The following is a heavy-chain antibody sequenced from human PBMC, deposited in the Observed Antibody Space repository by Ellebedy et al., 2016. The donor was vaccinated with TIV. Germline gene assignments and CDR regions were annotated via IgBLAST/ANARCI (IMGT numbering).Heavy chain of an antibody. Sequence: GESLKISCAASGFTFRNFAMTWVRQAPGRGLEWVSSISSSGVSTDYADSVRGRVTISRDNSKNTLYLPMNSLRADDTALYYCAKLDSSGYYYGRFDYWGQGTLVTVSS. CDR1: GFTFRNFA. CDR2: ISSSGVST. J-gene: IGHJ4*02. D-gene: IGHD3-22*01. V-gene: IGHV3-23*01. CDR3: AKLDSSGYYYGRFDY.